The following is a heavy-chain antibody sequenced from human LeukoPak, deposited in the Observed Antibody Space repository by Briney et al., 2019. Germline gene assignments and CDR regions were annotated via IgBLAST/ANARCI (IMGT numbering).Heavy chain of an antibody. D-gene: IGHD2-2*01. CDR3: AREGCGSTSCSAYWSFDL. CDR2: ITSSSDYI. CDR1: GFSFSHYA. J-gene: IGHJ2*01. V-gene: IGHV3-21*01. Sequence: GGSLRLSCAGSGFSFSHYAINWVRQAPGKGLEWVSSITSSSDYIYYADSVKGRFTISRDDSKNTLFLQMNSLRAEDTAVYYCAREGCGSTSCSAYWSFDLWGRGTLVTVSS.